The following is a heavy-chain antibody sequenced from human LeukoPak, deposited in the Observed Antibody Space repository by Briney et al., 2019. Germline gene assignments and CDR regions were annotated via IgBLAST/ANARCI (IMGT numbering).Heavy chain of an antibody. V-gene: IGHV3-72*01. J-gene: IGHJ4*02. CDR3: AKDKSVTSGNYYWDY. CDR1: GFTFSDHY. Sequence: LPGGSLRLSCAASGFTFSDHYMDWVRQAPGKGLEWVGRIRNKANSYTTQYAASVKGRFTISRDDSKNSLYLQMNSLKSEDTAVYYCAKDKSVTSGNYYWDYWGQGTLVSVSS. D-gene: IGHD3-10*01. CDR2: IRNKANSYTT.